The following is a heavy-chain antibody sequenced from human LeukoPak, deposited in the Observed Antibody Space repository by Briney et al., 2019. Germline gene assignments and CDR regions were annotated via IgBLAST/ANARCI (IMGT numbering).Heavy chain of an antibody. J-gene: IGHJ3*02. Sequence: PGGSLRLSCPASGFTFSPYWMHWVRQAPGKGLVWVSRINTDASSTNYADSVKGRFTISRDNAKNTLYLQMNSLRAEDTAVYYCARALPAFNIWGQGTMVTVSS. V-gene: IGHV3-74*01. D-gene: IGHD2-15*01. CDR2: INTDASST. CDR3: ARALPAFNI. CDR1: GFTFSPYW.